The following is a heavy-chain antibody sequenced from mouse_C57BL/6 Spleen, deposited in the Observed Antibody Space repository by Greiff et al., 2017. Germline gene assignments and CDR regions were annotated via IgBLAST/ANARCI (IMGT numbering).Heavy chain of an antibody. CDR1: GFTFSDYY. CDR2: INYDGSST. J-gene: IGHJ2*01. CDR3: AREDSSGYGWDY. D-gene: IGHD3-2*02. Sequence: EVKLVESEGGLVQPGSSMKLSCTASGFTFSDYYMAWVRQVPEKGLEWVANINYDGSSTYYLDSLKSRFIISRDNAQNILYLQMSSLKSEDTATYYCAREDSSGYGWDYWGQGTTLTVSS. V-gene: IGHV5-16*01.